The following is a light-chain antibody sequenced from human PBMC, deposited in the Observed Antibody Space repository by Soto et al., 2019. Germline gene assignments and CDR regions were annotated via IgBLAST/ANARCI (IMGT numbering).Light chain of an antibody. J-gene: IGLJ2*01. CDR3: SSYTSSITLV. CDR2: DVS. V-gene: IGLV2-14*01. CDR1: SSDVGGYNY. Sequence: QSALTQPASVSGSPGQSITISCTGTSSDVGGYNYVSWYQQHPGKAPKPMIYDVSNRPSGVSNRFSGSKSGNTASLTISGLQAEDEADYYCSSYTSSITLVFGGGTQLTVL.